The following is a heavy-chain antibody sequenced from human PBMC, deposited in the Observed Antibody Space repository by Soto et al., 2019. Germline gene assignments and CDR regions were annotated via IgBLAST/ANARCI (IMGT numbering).Heavy chain of an antibody. Sequence: QVQLVEPGGGVVQPGRSLRLSCAASGFTFSSYAMHWVRQAPGKGLEWVAVISYDGSNKYYADSVKGRFTISRDNSKNTLYLQMNSLRAEDTAVYYCARGGYYYGSGSYSGDFDYWGQGTLVTVSS. J-gene: IGHJ4*02. CDR1: GFTFSSYA. V-gene: IGHV3-30-3*01. CDR2: ISYDGSNK. CDR3: ARGGYYYGSGSYSGDFDY. D-gene: IGHD3-10*01.